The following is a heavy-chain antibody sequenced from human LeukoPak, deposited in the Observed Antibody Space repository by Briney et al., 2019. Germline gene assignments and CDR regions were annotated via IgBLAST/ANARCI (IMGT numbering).Heavy chain of an antibody. CDR3: ARGQVTTWDDY. Sequence: SETLSLTCTVSAGHISSYYWSWIRQPPGKGLEWIGYIYYSGSTNYNPSLKSRVTISVDTSKNQFSLKLRSVTAADTAVYYCARGQVTTWDDYWGQGTLVTVSS. D-gene: IGHD4-17*01. CDR2: IYYSGST. V-gene: IGHV4-59*01. CDR1: AGHISSYY. J-gene: IGHJ4*02.